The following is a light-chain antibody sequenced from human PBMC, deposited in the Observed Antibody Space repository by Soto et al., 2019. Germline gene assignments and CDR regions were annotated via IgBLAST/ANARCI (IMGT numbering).Light chain of an antibody. Sequence: QSALTQPRSVSGSPGQSVTISCTGTSSDVGGYNYVSWYQQHPGKAPKLMIYDVSKRPSGVPDRFSGSKSGTSASLAISGLQSEDEADYYCAVWDDSLNVVVFGGGTKLTVL. CDR1: SSDVGGYNY. J-gene: IGLJ2*01. V-gene: IGLV2-11*01. CDR3: AVWDDSLNVVV. CDR2: DVS.